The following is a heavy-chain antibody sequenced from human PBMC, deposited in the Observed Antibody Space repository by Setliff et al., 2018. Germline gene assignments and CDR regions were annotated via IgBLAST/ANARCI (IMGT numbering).Heavy chain of an antibody. D-gene: IGHD3-22*01. V-gene: IGHV4-61*09. J-gene: IGHJ4*02. CDR1: GGSISSGSYY. CDR3: ARAHPSRMIVVVRAYYYFDY. CDR2: IYTSGST. Sequence: SETLSLTCAVSGGSISSGSYYWSWIRQPAGKGLEWIGHIYTSGSTNYNPSLKSRVTISVDTSKNQFSLKLSSVTAADTAVYYCARAHPSRMIVVVRAYYYFDYWGQGTLVTVSS.